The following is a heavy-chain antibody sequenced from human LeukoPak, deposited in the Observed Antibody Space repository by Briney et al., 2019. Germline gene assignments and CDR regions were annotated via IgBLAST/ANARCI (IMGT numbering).Heavy chain of an antibody. CDR2: IYYSGST. J-gene: IGHJ4*02. CDR1: GVSISSSSYY. CDR3: ARLGDVLRFLEWFDY. D-gene: IGHD3-3*01. Sequence: SETLSLTCTVSGVSISSSSYYWGWIRQPPGKGLESIGSIYYSGSTYYNPSLKSRVTISVDTSKNQFSLKLSSVTAADTAVYYCARLGDVLRFLEWFDYWGQGTLVTVSS. V-gene: IGHV4-39*01.